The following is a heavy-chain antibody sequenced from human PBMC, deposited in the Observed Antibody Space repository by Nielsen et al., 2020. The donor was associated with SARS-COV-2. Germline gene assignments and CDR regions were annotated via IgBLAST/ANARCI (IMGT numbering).Heavy chain of an antibody. J-gene: IGHJ4*02. D-gene: IGHD2-8*01. CDR2: ISSSSSYT. CDR1: GFTFSDYY. CDR3: ARGLIGRVDY. V-gene: IGHV3-11*06. Sequence: GESLKISCAASGFTFSDYYMSWIRQAPGKGLEWVSYISSSSSYTNYADSVKGRFTISRDNAKNSLYLQMNSLRAEDTAVYYCARGLIGRVDYWGQGTLVTVSS.